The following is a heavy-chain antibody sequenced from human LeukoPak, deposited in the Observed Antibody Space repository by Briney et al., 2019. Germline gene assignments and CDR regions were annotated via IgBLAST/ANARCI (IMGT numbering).Heavy chain of an antibody. CDR2: IHFSGGT. D-gene: IGHD3-22*01. V-gene: IGHV4-39*01. CDR1: GGSISSSGYY. CDR3: ARHGYYSSGNYFDY. J-gene: IGHJ4*02. Sequence: SETLSLTCTVSGGSISSSGYYGGWIRQPPGKGLEWIGSIHFSGGTYYNPSLMSRVTISVDTSKTQFSLNLSSVTAADTAVYYCARHGYYSSGNYFDYWGQGTLVTVSS.